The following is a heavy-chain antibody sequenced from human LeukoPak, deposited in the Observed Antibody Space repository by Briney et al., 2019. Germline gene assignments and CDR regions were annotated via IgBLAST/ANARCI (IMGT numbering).Heavy chain of an antibody. J-gene: IGHJ4*02. CDR1: GYNFADYW. CDR2: IFPGDSES. D-gene: IGHD4/OR15-4a*01. CDR3: WCHGRTEKCSIDY. V-gene: IGHV5-51*01. Sequence: GESLKISCKVSGYNFADYWIGWVRQKPGKGLEWMGIIFPGDSESKYSPSFQGRVTFSVDKSFTTAYLHWNSREASDSAMYYCWCHGRTEKCSIDYWGQGTLVTVAS.